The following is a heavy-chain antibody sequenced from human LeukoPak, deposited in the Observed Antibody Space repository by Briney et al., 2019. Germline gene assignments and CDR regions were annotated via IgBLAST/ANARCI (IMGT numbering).Heavy chain of an antibody. J-gene: IGHJ6*02. CDR2: IYYSGST. V-gene: IGHV4-59*01. Sequence: SETLSLTCTVSVGSISSYYWSWVRQPPGKGLEWIGYIYYSGSTNYNPSLKSRVTISVDTSKNQFSLKLSSVTAADTAVYYCARDAGRAIYGMDVWGQGTTVTVSS. D-gene: IGHD2-21*01. CDR1: VGSISSYY. CDR3: ARDAGRAIYGMDV.